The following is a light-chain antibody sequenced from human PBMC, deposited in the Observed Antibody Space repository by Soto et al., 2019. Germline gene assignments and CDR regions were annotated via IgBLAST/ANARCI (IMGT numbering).Light chain of an antibody. CDR1: QSISGW. J-gene: IGKJ3*01. Sequence: DIQMTQSPSTLSASVGDRVTITCRASQSISGWLAWYQQRPGKAPKLLIYDDSSLESGVPSRFSGSGSGTEFTLTIDGLQPDDFATDYCQQYSGYSLFTFGPGTKVDIK. CDR2: DDS. V-gene: IGKV1-5*01. CDR3: QQYSGYSLFT.